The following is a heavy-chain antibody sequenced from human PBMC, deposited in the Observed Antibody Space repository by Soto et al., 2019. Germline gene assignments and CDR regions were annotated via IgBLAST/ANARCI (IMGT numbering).Heavy chain of an antibody. J-gene: IGHJ3*02. V-gene: IGHV1-2*02. CDR1: GYTFTGYY. D-gene: IGHD3-22*01. Sequence: ASVKLSCKASGYTFTGYYMHWVRQAPGQGLEWMGWINPNSGGTNYAQKFQGRVTMTRDTSISTAYMELSRLRSDDTAVYYCASSNPYYYDSSGYYYDALAFDIWGQGTMVTVSS. CDR3: ASSNPYYYDSSGYYYDALAFDI. CDR2: INPNSGGT.